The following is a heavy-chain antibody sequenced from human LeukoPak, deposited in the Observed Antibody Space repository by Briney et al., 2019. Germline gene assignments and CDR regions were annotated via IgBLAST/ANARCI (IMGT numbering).Heavy chain of an antibody. CDR2: ISYDGSNK. J-gene: IGHJ4*02. CDR3: AKDYARSSSWLDY. Sequence: PGGSLRLSCAASGFTFSSYGMHWVRQAPGKGLEWVAVISYDGSNKYYADSVKGRFTISRDNSKNTLYLQMNSLRAEDTAVYYCAKDYARSSSWLDYWGQGTWSPSPQ. CDR1: GFTFSSYG. D-gene: IGHD6-13*01. V-gene: IGHV3-30*18.